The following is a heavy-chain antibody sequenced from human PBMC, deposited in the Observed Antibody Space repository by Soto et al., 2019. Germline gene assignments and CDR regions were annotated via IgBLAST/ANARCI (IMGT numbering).Heavy chain of an antibody. CDR2: IYYTGST. D-gene: IGHD3-10*01. V-gene: IGHV4-59*01. CDR1: GGSIDSFY. Sequence: PSETLSLTCTVSGGSIDSFYWSWIRQSPGKGLEWIGYIYYTGSTVYNPSLKTRVTISLDTSKTQFSLKLRSVTAADTAVYYCARVEYGSGSYLHTFDYWGQGALVTVSS. CDR3: ARVEYGSGSYLHTFDY. J-gene: IGHJ4*02.